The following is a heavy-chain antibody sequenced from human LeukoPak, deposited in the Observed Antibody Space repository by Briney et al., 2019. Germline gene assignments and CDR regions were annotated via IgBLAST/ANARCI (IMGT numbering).Heavy chain of an antibody. J-gene: IGHJ4*02. CDR2: ISGYNANT. CDR1: GYTFTGYY. V-gene: IGHV1-18*04. D-gene: IGHD3-16*01. Sequence: EASVKVSCKASGYTFTGYYMHWVRQAPGQGLEWMGWISGYNANTNYVQKFQGRVTMTTDTSTHTAYMELRSLRSDDTAVYYCARGSHRLYDYVWGTYESKDYWGQGTLVTVSS. CDR3: ARGSHRLYDYVWGTYESKDY.